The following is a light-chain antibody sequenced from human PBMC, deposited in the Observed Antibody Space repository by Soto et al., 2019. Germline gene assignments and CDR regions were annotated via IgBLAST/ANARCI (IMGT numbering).Light chain of an antibody. J-gene: IGKJ1*01. CDR2: DAS. CDR3: QQRSNWPPT. Sequence: EIVLTQSPATLSLSPGERATLSCRASQSVSSYLAWYQQKPGQAPRLLIYDASNRATGIPVRFSGSGSGTDFTLTISSLEPADFAVYYCQQRSNWPPTFGQGTKVEIK. CDR1: QSVSSY. V-gene: IGKV3-11*01.